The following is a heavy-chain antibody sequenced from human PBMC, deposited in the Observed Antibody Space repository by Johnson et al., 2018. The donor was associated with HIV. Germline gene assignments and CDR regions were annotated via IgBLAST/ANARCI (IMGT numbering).Heavy chain of an antibody. V-gene: IGHV3-23*04. J-gene: IGHJ3*02. CDR2: ISHSANST. CDR1: GFTFSSYA. Sequence: VQLVESGGGLVQPEGSLRLSCAASGFTFSSYALSWVRQAPGKGLEWVSTISHSANSTYFTDSVRRRFTISRDNSRNTLFLQMNSLRAEDTGVYYCVRRFYDSSAFDIWGQGTLVTVSS. CDR3: VRRFYDSSAFDI. D-gene: IGHD3-22*01.